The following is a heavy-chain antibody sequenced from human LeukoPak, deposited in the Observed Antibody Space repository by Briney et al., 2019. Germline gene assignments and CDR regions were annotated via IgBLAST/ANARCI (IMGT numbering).Heavy chain of an antibody. V-gene: IGHV3-23*01. Sequence: PGGSLRLSCAASGFTFSSHAMIWVRQAPGKGLEWVSTISGHGDTTYYADSVKGRFTISRDNSKNTLYLQMNSLRAEDTAVYYCAKGDYYDSSGYFNWFDPWGQGTLVTVSS. CDR1: GFTFSSHA. J-gene: IGHJ5*02. CDR3: AKGDYYDSSGYFNWFDP. CDR2: ISGHGDTT. D-gene: IGHD3-22*01.